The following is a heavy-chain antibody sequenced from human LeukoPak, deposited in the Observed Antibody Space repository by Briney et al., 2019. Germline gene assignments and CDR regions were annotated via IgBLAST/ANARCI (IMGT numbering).Heavy chain of an antibody. CDR1: GGSISSSNW. CDR2: IYHSGST. V-gene: IGHV4-4*02. D-gene: IGHD3-9*01. CDR3: ASGRGPYYDILTGYSPFDY. Sequence: SETLSLTCAVSGGSISSSNWWSWVRQPPGKGLEWIGEIYHSGSTNYNPSLKSRVTISVDKSKNQFSLKLSSVTAADTAVYYCASGRGPYYDILTGYSPFDYWGQGTLVTVSS. J-gene: IGHJ4*02.